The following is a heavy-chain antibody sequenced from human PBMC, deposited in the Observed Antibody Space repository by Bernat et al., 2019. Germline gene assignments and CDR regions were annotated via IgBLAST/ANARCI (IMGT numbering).Heavy chain of an antibody. CDR3: VRDLTGTNTA. Sequence: EVQLVESGGGLVQPGGSLRLSCAASGFIFSSYWMHWVRQDPAKGLVWVSRINMDGSTTNYADSVKGRFNISRDNAKKTLYLQMNRLRDEDTALYYCVRDLTGTNTAWGQGSLVTVSS. CDR2: INMDGSTT. J-gene: IGHJ5*02. CDR1: GFIFSSYW. V-gene: IGHV3-74*01. D-gene: IGHD1-7*01.